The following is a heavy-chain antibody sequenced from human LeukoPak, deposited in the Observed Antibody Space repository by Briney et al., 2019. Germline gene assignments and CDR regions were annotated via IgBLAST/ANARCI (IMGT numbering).Heavy chain of an antibody. D-gene: IGHD3-10*01. CDR2: ISWNSGSI. J-gene: IGHJ4*02. CDR1: GFTFDDYA. V-gene: IGHV3-9*01. Sequence: PGRSLRFSCAASGFTFDDYAMHWVRQAPGKGLEWVSGISWNSGSIGYADSVKGRFTISRDNAKNSLYLRMNSLRAEDTALYYCAKDMGAHYGSGSPTFDYWGQGTLVTVSS. CDR3: AKDMGAHYGSGSPTFDY.